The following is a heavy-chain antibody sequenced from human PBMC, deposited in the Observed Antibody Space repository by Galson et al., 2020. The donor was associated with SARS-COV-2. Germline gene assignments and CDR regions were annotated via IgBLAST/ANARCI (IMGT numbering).Heavy chain of an antibody. CDR1: GFTFSSYG. Sequence: QLGESLKISCAASGFTFSSYGMHWVRQAPGKGLEWVAVIWYDGSNKYYADSVKGRFTISRDNSKNTLYLQMNSLRAEDTAVYYCAKDGYSSSWDYYFDYWGQGTLVTVSS. D-gene: IGHD6-13*01. CDR2: IWYDGSNK. V-gene: IGHV3-33*06. CDR3: AKDGYSSSWDYYFDY. J-gene: IGHJ4*02.